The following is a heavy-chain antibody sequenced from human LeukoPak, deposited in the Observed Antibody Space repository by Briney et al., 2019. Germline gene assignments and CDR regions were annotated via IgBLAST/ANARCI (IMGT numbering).Heavy chain of an antibody. Sequence: PGGSLRLSCAASGFTFSSYSMNWVRQAPGKGLEWVSSISSSSSYIYYADSVKGRFTISRDNAKNSLNLQMNSLRAEDTAVYYCASLYCSSTSCLLWGQGTLVTVSS. CDR2: ISSSSSYI. D-gene: IGHD2-2*01. CDR3: ASLYCSSTSCLL. J-gene: IGHJ4*02. V-gene: IGHV3-21*01. CDR1: GFTFSSYS.